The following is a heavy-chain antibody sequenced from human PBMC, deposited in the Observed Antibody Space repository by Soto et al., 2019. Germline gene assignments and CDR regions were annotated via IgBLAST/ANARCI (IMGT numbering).Heavy chain of an antibody. V-gene: IGHV3-7*03. CDR2: IKQDGSEK. D-gene: IGHD3-3*01. CDR3: ARGLPYYDFWRGYGMDV. J-gene: IGHJ6*02. Sequence: EVQLVESGGGLVQPGGSLRLSCAASGFTFSSYWMSWVRQAPGKGLEWVANIKQDGSEKYFVDSVKGRFTISRDNAKNSLYLQMNSMRAEDTAVYYCARGLPYYDFWRGYGMDVWGQGTTVTVSS. CDR1: GFTFSSYW.